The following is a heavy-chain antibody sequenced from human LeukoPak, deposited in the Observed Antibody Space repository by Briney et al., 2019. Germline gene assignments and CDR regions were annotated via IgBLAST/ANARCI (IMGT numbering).Heavy chain of an antibody. CDR3: ARNASDSGTSYFDY. J-gene: IGHJ4*02. Sequence: SETLSLTCTVSGGSISSSSYYWGWIRQPPGKGLEWLGSIYCGSTSYNPSLKSRVTISVDTSKNQFSLKLGSVTAADTAVYYCARNASDSGTSYFDYWGQGTLVTVSS. D-gene: IGHD1-26*01. CDR1: GGSISSSSYY. CDR2: IYCGST. V-gene: IGHV4-39*01.